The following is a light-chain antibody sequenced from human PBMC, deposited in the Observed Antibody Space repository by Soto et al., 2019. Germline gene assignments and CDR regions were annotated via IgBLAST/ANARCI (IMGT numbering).Light chain of an antibody. V-gene: IGLV2-23*01. J-gene: IGLJ1*01. CDR1: TSFVGSYNF. CDR2: EDT. Sequence: QSALTQPASVSGSPGQSITISCTGTTSFVGSYNFVSRYQQLPGKAPQVLIYEDTKRPSGVSNRFSGSISGSTASLTISGLQAEDEADYHCCSYVGASTYVFGTGTKLTVL. CDR3: CSYVGASTYV.